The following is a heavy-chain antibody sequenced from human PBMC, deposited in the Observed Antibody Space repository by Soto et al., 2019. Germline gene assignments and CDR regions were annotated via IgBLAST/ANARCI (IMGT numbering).Heavy chain of an antibody. Sequence: GGSLRLSCAASGFTFSGSAMHWVRQASGKGLEWVGRIRSKANSYATAYAASVKGRFTISRDDSKNTAYLQMNSLKTEDTAVYYCTRARSKGSSSPTSPSYYMDVWGKGTTVTVSS. J-gene: IGHJ6*03. CDR3: TRARSKGSSSPTSPSYYMDV. V-gene: IGHV3-73*01. CDR2: IRSKANSYAT. CDR1: GFTFSGSA. D-gene: IGHD6-6*01.